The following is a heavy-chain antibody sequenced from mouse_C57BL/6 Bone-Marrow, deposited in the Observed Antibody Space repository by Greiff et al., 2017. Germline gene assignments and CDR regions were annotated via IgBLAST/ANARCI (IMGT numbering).Heavy chain of an antibody. CDR1: GFTFSDFY. CDR2: SRNKANDYTT. V-gene: IGHV7-1*01. J-gene: IGHJ1*03. CDR3: ARDAFITTVVATDWYFDV. D-gene: IGHD1-1*01. Sequence: EVQVVESGGGLVQSGRSLRLSCATSGFTFSDFYMEWVRQAPGKGLEWIAASRNKANDYTTEYSASVKDRFIVSRDTSQSILYLQMNALRAEDTAIYYCARDAFITTVVATDWYFDVWGTGTTVTVSS.